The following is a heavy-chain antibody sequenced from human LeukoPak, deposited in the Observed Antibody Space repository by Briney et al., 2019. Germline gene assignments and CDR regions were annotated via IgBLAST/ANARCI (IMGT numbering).Heavy chain of an antibody. CDR1: GGSLSGVY. D-gene: IGHD6-6*01. CDR3: ATGDVAARLGH. V-gene: IGHV4-34*01. J-gene: IGHJ5*02. Sequence: SETLSLTCALYGGSLSGVYLSWIRPPPGKGLEWIGEINHSGSISYNPSLKSRVTISVDTSKNQFSLKVTSVTAADTGVYYCATGDVAARLGHWGQGTLVTVPS. CDR2: INHSGSI.